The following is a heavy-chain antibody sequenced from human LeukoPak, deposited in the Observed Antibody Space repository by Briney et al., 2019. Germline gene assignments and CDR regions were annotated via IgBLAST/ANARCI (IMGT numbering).Heavy chain of an antibody. Sequence: SEALSLTCSVSGDSISSGNYYWTWIRQPAGKGLEWIGRIYSTGSTNYNPSLKSRVTISVDTSKNQFSLRLSSVTAADTAVYYCARVTTGGYYNCWGQGTLVTVS. D-gene: IGHD3-22*01. V-gene: IGHV4-61*02. CDR1: GDSISSGNYY. J-gene: IGHJ4*02. CDR2: IYSTGST. CDR3: ARVTTGGYYNC.